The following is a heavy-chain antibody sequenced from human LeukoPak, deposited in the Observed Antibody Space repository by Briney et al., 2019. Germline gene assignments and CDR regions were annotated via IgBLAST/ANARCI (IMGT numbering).Heavy chain of an antibody. J-gene: IGHJ3*02. CDR2: IIPILGIA. CDR1: GGTFSSYA. V-gene: IGHV1-69*04. D-gene: IGHD3-22*01. CDR3: VYYDSSYSAFDI. Sequence: ASVKVSCKASGGTFSSYAISWVRQAPGQGLEWMGRIIPILGIANYAQKFQGRVTITADKSTSTAYMELSSLRSEDTAVYYAVYYDSSYSAFDIWGQGTMVTVSS.